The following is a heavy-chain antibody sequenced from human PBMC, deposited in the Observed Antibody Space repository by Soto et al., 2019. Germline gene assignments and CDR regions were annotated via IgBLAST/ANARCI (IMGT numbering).Heavy chain of an antibody. CDR3: AKVTYSGSYFDY. Sequence: QVQLVESGGGGVQPGRSLRLSCAASGFTFSSYGMHWVRQAPGKGLEWVTVISYDGSKKYYADSVKGRFTISRDNSKNTLYLQMNSLRAEDTAVYYCAKVTYSGSYFDYWGQGTLVTVSS. D-gene: IGHD1-26*01. CDR2: ISYDGSKK. V-gene: IGHV3-30*18. CDR1: GFTFSSYG. J-gene: IGHJ4*02.